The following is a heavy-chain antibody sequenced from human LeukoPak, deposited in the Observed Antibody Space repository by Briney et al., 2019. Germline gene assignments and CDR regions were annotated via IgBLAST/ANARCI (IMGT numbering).Heavy chain of an antibody. Sequence: GGSLRLSWAASGFTFSSYVMTWVRQAPGKSLEWVSGISGSGDSTYYADSVKGRFTIARDNSKNTLYLQMNSLRGEDTAVYYCAKDRLGVTPDAFDIWGQGTMVTVSS. CDR3: AKDRLGVTPDAFDI. V-gene: IGHV3-23*01. CDR1: GFTFSSYV. CDR2: ISGSGDST. J-gene: IGHJ3*02. D-gene: IGHD3-3*01.